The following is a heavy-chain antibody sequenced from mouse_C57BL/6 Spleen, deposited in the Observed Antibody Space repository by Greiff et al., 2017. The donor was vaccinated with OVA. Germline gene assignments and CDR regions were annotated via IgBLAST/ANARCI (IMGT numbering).Heavy chain of an antibody. V-gene: IGHV5-9-1*02. D-gene: IGHD1-1*01. J-gene: IGHJ1*03. CDR2: ISSGGDYI. Sequence: EVKLMESGAGLVKPGGSLKLSCAASGFTFSSYAMSWVRQTPEKRLEWVAYISSGGDYIYYADTVKGRFTISRDNARNTLYLQMSSLKSEDTAMYYCTRGYYGSSYGYFDVWGTGTTVTVSS. CDR1: GFTFSSYA. CDR3: TRGYYGSSYGYFDV.